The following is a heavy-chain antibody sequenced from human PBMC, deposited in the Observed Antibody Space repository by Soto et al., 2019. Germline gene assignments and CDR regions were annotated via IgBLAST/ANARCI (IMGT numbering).Heavy chain of an antibody. CDR2: ISGSGGST. CDR3: AKVGYSSSSFGMDV. Sequence: EVQLLESGGGLVQPGGSLRLSCAASGFTFSSYAMSWVRQAPGKRLEWVSAISGSGGSTYYADSVKGRFTISRDNSKNTLYLQMNSLRAEDTAVYYCAKVGYSSSSFGMDVWGQGTTVTVSS. V-gene: IGHV3-23*01. J-gene: IGHJ6*02. CDR1: GFTFSSYA. D-gene: IGHD6-13*01.